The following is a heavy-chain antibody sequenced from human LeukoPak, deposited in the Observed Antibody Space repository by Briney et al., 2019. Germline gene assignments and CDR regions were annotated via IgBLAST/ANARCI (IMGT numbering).Heavy chain of an antibody. Sequence: ASVKVSRKASGYTFTSYDINWVRQATGQGLEWMGWMNPNSGNTGYAQKFQGRVTMTRNTSISTAYMELSSLRSEDTAVYYCARWGWSERGYYYGMDVWGQGTTVTVSS. V-gene: IGHV1-8*01. CDR2: MNPNSGNT. J-gene: IGHJ6*02. CDR3: ARWGWSERGYYYGMDV. D-gene: IGHD6-19*01. CDR1: GYTFTSYD.